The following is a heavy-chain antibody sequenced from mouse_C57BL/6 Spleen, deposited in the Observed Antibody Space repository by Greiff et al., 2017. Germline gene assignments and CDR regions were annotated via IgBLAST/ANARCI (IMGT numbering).Heavy chain of an antibody. CDR1: GYSITSGYY. V-gene: IGHV3-6*01. Sequence: VQLQESGPGLVKPSQSLSLTCSVTGYSITSGYYWNWIRQFPGNKLEWMGYISYDGSNNYNPSLKNRISITRDTSKNQFFLKLNSVTTEDTATYYCARETGKRAMDYWGQGTSVTVSS. CDR2: ISYDGSN. J-gene: IGHJ4*01. D-gene: IGHD1-1*01. CDR3: ARETGKRAMDY.